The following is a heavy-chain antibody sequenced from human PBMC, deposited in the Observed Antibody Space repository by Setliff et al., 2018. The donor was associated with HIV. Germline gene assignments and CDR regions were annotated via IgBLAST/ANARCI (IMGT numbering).Heavy chain of an antibody. D-gene: IGHD3-3*01. Sequence: SETLSLTCTVSGASISSGSYYWSWIRQPAGKGLEWIGRIYTSGSTNYNPYLKSRVTISLDPSKNQFSLKLNSVTAADTAVYFCARDLDTTNGLVFDYWGQGTLVTVSS. V-gene: IGHV4-61*02. CDR1: GASISSGSYY. CDR3: ARDLDTTNGLVFDY. CDR2: IYTSGST. J-gene: IGHJ4*02.